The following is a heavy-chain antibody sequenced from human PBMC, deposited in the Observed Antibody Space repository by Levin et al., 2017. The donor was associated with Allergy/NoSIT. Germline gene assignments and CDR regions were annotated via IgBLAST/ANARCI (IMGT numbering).Heavy chain of an antibody. CDR2: ISGSGGST. CDR3: AKDWTKSGGWYPTRVERAEYFQH. CDR1: GFTFSSYA. J-gene: IGHJ1*01. V-gene: IGHV3-23*01. D-gene: IGHD1-1*01. Sequence: GGSLRLSCAASGFTFSSYAMSWVRQAPGKGLEWVSAISGSGGSTYYADSVKGRFTISRDNSKNTLYLQMNSLRAEDTAVYYCAKDWTKSGGWYPTRVERAEYFQHWGQGTLVTVSS.